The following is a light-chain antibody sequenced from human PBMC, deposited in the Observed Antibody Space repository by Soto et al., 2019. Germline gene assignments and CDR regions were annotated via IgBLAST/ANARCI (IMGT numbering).Light chain of an antibody. J-gene: IGKJ1*01. CDR3: QQYNNWPRT. CDR2: GAS. Sequence: EIVMTQSPATLSVSPGERATLSCRASQSVSSNLAWYQQKPGQAPRLLLYGASTTATGMPARFSGSGSGTEFTLTISSLQSEDFAVYYCQQYNNWPRTFGRGTKVEIK. CDR1: QSVSSN. V-gene: IGKV3-15*01.